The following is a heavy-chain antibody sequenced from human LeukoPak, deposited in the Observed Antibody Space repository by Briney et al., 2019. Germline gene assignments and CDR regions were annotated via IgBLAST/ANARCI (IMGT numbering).Heavy chain of an antibody. J-gene: IGHJ4*02. Sequence: GESLKISCKGSGYSFTSYWIGWVRQLPGKGLEWMGIIYPGDSDTRYSPSFQGQVTISADKSISTAYLQWSSLKASDPAIYSCARRSFSAYWAREPLVPVPS. CDR3: ARRSFSAY. CDR2: IYPGDSDT. V-gene: IGHV5-51*01. CDR1: GYSFTSYW. D-gene: IGHD6-6*01.